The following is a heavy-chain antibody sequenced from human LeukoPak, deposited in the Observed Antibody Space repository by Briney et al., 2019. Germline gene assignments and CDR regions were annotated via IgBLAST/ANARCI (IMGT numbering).Heavy chain of an antibody. D-gene: IGHD6-13*01. V-gene: IGHV3-7*01. CDR2: IKQDGSEK. CDR1: GFTFSSYW. CDR3: ARADSSSWHLFDY. Sequence: GGSLRLSCAASGFTFSSYWMSWVRQAPGKGLEWVANIKQDGSEKYYVDSVKGRFTISRDNAKNSMSLQMNSLRADDTAVYYCARADSSSWHLFDYWGQGTLVTVSS. J-gene: IGHJ4*02.